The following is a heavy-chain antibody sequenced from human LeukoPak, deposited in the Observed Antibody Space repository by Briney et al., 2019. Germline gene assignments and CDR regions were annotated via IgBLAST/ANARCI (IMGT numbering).Heavy chain of an antibody. D-gene: IGHD2-21*01. CDR1: GFTFSSYA. CDR3: TTDLGMWFQPFDDY. V-gene: IGHV3-15*01. J-gene: IGHJ4*02. CDR2: IKSKTDGGTT. Sequence: PGGSLRLSCAASGFTFSSYAMSWVRQAPGKGLEWVGRIKSKTDGGTTDYAAPVKGRFTISRDDSKNTLYLQMNSLKTEDTAVYYCTTDLGMWFQPFDDYWGQGTLVTVSS.